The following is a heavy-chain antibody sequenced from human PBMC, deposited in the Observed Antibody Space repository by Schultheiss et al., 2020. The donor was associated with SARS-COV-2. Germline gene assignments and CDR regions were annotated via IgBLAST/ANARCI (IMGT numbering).Heavy chain of an antibody. CDR1: GGSISSYY. Sequence: SQTLSLTCTVSGGSISSYYWSWIRQPPGKGLEWIGEINHSGSTNYNPSLKSRVTISVDTSKNQFSLKLSSVTAADTAVYYCARGRYYYYYGMDVWGQGTTVTVSS. J-gene: IGHJ6*02. V-gene: IGHV4-34*01. CDR3: ARGRYYYYYGMDV. CDR2: INHSGST.